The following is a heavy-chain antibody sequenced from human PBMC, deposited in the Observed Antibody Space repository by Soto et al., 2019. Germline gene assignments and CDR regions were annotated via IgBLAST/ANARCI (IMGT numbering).Heavy chain of an antibody. CDR1: GFSLSTSGVG. D-gene: IGHD6-25*01. CDR2: IYWNDDK. V-gene: IGHV2-5*01. Sequence: SGPTLVNPTQTLTLTCTFSGFSLSTSGVGVGWIRQPPGKALEWLALIYWNDDKRYSPSLKSRLTITKDNSKKQVVLTMTNMDPVDTATYYCAYRVGSRGSFDYWGQGTLVTVSS. CDR3: AYRVGSRGSFDY. J-gene: IGHJ4*02.